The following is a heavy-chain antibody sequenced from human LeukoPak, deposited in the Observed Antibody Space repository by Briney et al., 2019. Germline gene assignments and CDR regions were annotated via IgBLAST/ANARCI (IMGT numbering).Heavy chain of an antibody. D-gene: IGHD3-10*01. Sequence: KPSETLSLTCTVSGGSISSYYWSWIRQPAGKGLEWIGRIYTSGSTNYNPSLKSRVTISVDTSKNQFSLKLSSVTAADTAVYYCARVPYITMVRGVTFDYWGQGTLVTVSS. CDR1: GGSISSYY. CDR3: ARVPYITMVRGVTFDY. V-gene: IGHV4-4*07. J-gene: IGHJ4*02. CDR2: IYTSGST.